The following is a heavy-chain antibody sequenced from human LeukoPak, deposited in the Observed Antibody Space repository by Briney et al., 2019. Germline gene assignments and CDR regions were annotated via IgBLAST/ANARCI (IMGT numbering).Heavy chain of an antibody. CDR3: ARRLVVVTSSDYFDY. CDR1: GGSISSSSYY. J-gene: IGHJ4*02. CDR2: IYYSGST. Sequence: SETLSLTCTVSGGSISSSSYYWGWIRQPPGKGLEWIGSIYYSGSTYYNPSLKSRVTISVDMSKNQFSLKLSSVTVADTAVYYCARRLVVVTSSDYFDYWGQGTLVTASS. V-gene: IGHV4-39*01. D-gene: IGHD2-21*02.